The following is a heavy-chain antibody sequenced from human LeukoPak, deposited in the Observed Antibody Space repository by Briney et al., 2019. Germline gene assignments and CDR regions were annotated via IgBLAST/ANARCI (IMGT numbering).Heavy chain of an antibody. V-gene: IGHV1-2*06. D-gene: IGHD6-13*01. J-gene: IGHJ4*02. Sequence: ASVKVSCKTSGYTFTGYYIHWVRQAPGQGLEWMGRINPNSGGTNYAQKFQGRVTMTRDTSITTAYMELSRLRSDDTAVYYCAREEQQLVEDLVFDYWGQGTLVTVSS. CDR2: INPNSGGT. CDR1: GYTFTGYY. CDR3: AREEQQLVEDLVFDY.